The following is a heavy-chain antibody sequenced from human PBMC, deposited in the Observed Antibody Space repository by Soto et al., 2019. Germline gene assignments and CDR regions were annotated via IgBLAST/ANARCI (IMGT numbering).Heavy chain of an antibody. CDR3: ARWVGGSMFDSSGKYHS. CDR1: GFTLSSSG. V-gene: IGHV3-30*03. J-gene: IGHJ4*02. Sequence: QVQLVESGGGVVQPGRSLRLTCAASGFTLSSSGMHWVRQAPGKGLERVALIAYDGSKTYYGDSMRGRFTISRDNSENTLFLQMNSLRAEDTAVYYCARWVGGSMFDSSGKYHSWGQGTLVTVSS. CDR2: IAYDGSKT. D-gene: IGHD3-22*01.